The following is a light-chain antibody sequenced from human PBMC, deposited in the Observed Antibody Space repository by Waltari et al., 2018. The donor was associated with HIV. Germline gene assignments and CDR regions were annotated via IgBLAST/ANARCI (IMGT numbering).Light chain of an antibody. V-gene: IGLV2-23*02. J-gene: IGLJ2*01. CDR2: EVT. CDR1: SSDFWASNL. Sequence: QSALTQVASVSGSPGPSITISCTGTSSDFWASNLVSWYQQHPGTAPQLLIFEVTKRPSGISDRFSGSRSGNTASLTISGLQAEDEGDYYCCSYTGSGILFGGGTKLTVL. CDR3: CSYTGSGIL.